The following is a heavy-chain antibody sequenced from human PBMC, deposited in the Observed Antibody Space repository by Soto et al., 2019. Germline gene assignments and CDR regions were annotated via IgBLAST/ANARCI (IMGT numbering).Heavy chain of an antibody. D-gene: IGHD3-16*01. CDR1: GYSINSALYS. J-gene: IGHJ4*02. Sequence: SETLSLTCSVAGYSINSALYSWNWIRQPPGKGLEWIGSLFYSGITSYSPSLRSRLTLSVDKSKNQFSLTLRSVTAADTALYFCARARSVSPPLYYFDDWGLGTLVTVSS. CDR3: ARARSVSPPLYYFDD. V-gene: IGHV4-31*03. CDR2: LFYSGIT.